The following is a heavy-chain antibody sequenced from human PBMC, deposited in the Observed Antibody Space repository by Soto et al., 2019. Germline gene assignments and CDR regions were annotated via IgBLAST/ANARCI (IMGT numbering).Heavy chain of an antibody. CDR3: ARGSSLALDY. CDR2: INPSGGAT. J-gene: IGHJ4*02. CDR1: GYTFTDYY. V-gene: IGHV1-46*01. Sequence: QVQMVQSGAEVKKPGASVKVSCEASGYTFTDYYMHWVRQAPGQGLEWMGRINPSGGATTYVQKFQGRVTMTTDTSTSTVYMDLSSLTSEDTAVYYCARGSSLALDYSGQGTLVTVSS.